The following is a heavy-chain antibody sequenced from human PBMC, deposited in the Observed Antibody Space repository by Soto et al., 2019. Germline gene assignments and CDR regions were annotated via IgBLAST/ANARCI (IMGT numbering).Heavy chain of an antibody. D-gene: IGHD2-15*01. Sequence: ASVKVSCKASGYTFTSYGISWVRQAPGQGLEWMGWISAYNGNTNYAQKLQGRVTMTTDTSTSTAYMELRSLRSDDTAVYYCARKLVAGYYYYGMDVWGQGTTVTVSS. CDR1: GYTFTSYG. V-gene: IGHV1-18*04. J-gene: IGHJ6*02. CDR2: ISAYNGNT. CDR3: ARKLVAGYYYYGMDV.